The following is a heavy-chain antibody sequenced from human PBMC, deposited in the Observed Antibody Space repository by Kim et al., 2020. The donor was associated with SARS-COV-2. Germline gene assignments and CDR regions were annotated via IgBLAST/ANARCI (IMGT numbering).Heavy chain of an antibody. D-gene: IGHD5-18*01. CDR3: ARGLGRELWLRGAAAGRTIFDY. CDR2: INHSGST. CDR1: GGSFSGYY. Sequence: SETLSLTCAVYGGSFSGYYWSWIRQPPGKGLEWIGEINHSGSTNYNPSLKSRVTISVDTSKNQFSLKLSSVTAADTAVYYCARGLGRELWLRGAAAGRTIFDYWGQGTLVTVSS. J-gene: IGHJ4*02. V-gene: IGHV4-34*01.